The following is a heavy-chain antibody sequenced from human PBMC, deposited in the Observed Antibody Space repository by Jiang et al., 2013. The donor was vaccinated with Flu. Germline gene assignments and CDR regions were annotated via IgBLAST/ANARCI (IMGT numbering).Heavy chain of an antibody. Sequence: LLKPSETLSLTCTVSGGSIGYYYWSWIRQSPGKGLEWIGYISNSGSASPRVESPCQWTRPRISSPSELTSVTEADTAVYYCARGRYSYGVYFDSWGRGRPWSPSPQ. CDR2: ISNSGSA. J-gene: IGHJ4*03. CDR1: GGSIGYYY. CDR3: ARGRYSYGVYFDS. D-gene: IGHD5-18*01. V-gene: IGHV4-59*01.